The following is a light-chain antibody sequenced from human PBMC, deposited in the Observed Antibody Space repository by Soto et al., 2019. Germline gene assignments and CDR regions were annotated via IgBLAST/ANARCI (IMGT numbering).Light chain of an antibody. J-gene: IGKJ2*01. CDR2: GAS. Sequence: EIVLTQSPGTLSLSPGERATLSCRASHSVSSSYLAWYQQKPGQAHRLLIYGASSRATGIPDRFSGSGSGTDFTLTISRLEPEDFAVYYGQQYGSSPPYTFGQGTKLEIK. V-gene: IGKV3-20*01. CDR3: QQYGSSPPYT. CDR1: HSVSSSY.